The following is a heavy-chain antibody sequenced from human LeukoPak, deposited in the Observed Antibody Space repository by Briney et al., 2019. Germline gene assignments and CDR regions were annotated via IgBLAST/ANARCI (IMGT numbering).Heavy chain of an antibody. V-gene: IGHV3-74*01. CDR2: INSDGSST. CDR3: ATSRTFDY. Sequence: GGSLRLSCAASGFTFNSYWMHWVRQSPGKGLVWVSGINSDGSSTSYADSVKGRFTISRDNAKNTVYLQMNSLRAEDTAVYHCATSRTFDYWGQGTLVTVSS. CDR1: GFTFNSYW. J-gene: IGHJ4*02.